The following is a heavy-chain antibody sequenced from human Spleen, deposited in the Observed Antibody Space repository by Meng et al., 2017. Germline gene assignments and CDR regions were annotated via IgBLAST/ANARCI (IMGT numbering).Heavy chain of an antibody. CDR1: GGSFSGYY. Sequence: QVQLQQWGEGLLKPSETLSLTCAVYGGSFSGYYWSWIRQPPGKGLEWIGEINHSGSTNYNPSLKSRVTISVDTSKNQFSLKLSSVTAADTAVYYCARGSGGSYFAYFQHWGQGTLVTVSS. D-gene: IGHD1-26*01. V-gene: IGHV4-34*01. CDR3: ARGSGGSYFAYFQH. CDR2: INHSGST. J-gene: IGHJ1*01.